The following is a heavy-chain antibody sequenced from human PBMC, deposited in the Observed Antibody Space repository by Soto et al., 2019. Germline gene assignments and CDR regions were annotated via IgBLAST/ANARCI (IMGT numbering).Heavy chain of an antibody. J-gene: IGHJ6*02. Sequence: GGSLRLSCAVSGFNFNSYTINWVRQAPGKRLEWLSSISSSGYIFSTDSVRGRFTISRDNAKNSVYLQINSLRAEDTAVYFCAGDCSGGNCYPGMDVWGQGTTVTVSS. CDR1: GFNFNSYT. V-gene: IGHV3-21*01. D-gene: IGHD2-15*01. CDR2: ISSSGYI. CDR3: AGDCSGGNCYPGMDV.